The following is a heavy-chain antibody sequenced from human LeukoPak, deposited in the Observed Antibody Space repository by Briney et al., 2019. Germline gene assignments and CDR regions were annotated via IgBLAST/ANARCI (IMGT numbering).Heavy chain of an antibody. Sequence: GASVKVSCKASGYTFTSYGISWVRQAPGQGLEWMGWISAYNGNTNYAQKLQGRVTMTTDTSTSTAYMELRSLRSDDTAVYYCARDPSYIAARYYMDVWGKGTTVTVSS. J-gene: IGHJ6*03. D-gene: IGHD6-6*01. V-gene: IGHV1-18*01. CDR1: GYTFTSYG. CDR3: ARDPSYIAARYYMDV. CDR2: ISAYNGNT.